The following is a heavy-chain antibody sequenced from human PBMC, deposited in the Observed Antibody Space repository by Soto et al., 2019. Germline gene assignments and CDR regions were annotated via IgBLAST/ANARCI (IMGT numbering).Heavy chain of an antibody. CDR2: IYYSGST. CDR1: GGSISSYY. Sequence: SETLSLTCTVSGGSISSYYWSWIRQPPGKGLEWIGYIYYSGSTNYNPSLKSRVTISVDTSKNQFSLKLSSVTAADTAVYYCAGVAPLAFDYWGQGTLVTVSS. CDR3: AGVAPLAFDY. D-gene: IGHD5-12*01. V-gene: IGHV4-59*01. J-gene: IGHJ4*02.